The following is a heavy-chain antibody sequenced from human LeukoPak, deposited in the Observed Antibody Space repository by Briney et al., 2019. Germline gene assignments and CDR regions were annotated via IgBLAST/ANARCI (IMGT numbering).Heavy chain of an antibody. CDR3: ARAPSEIGGYYPEYFRH. CDR1: GFTFSSYW. J-gene: IGHJ1*01. CDR2: IKSDGST. V-gene: IGHV3-74*01. Sequence: PGGSLRLSCAASGFTFSSYWMHWVRQAPGKGLVWVSRIKSDGSTNYADSVKGRFTISRDNAKNTVSLQMNSLRAEDTGVYCCARAPSEIGGYYPEYFRHWGQGTLVTVSS. D-gene: IGHD3-22*01.